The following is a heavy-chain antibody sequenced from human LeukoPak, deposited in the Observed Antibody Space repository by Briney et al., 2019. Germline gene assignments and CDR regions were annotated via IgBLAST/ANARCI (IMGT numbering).Heavy chain of an antibody. CDR2: INHSGST. V-gene: IGHV4-34*01. Sequence: GSLRLSCAASGFTFSSYAMSWVRQPPGKGLEWIGEINHSGSTNYNPSLKSRVTISVDTSKNQFSLKLSSVTAADTAVYYCARGRELGYCSSTSCYCYFDYWGQGTLVTVSS. CDR1: GFTFSSYA. CDR3: ARGRELGYCSSTSCYCYFDY. J-gene: IGHJ4*02. D-gene: IGHD2-2*01.